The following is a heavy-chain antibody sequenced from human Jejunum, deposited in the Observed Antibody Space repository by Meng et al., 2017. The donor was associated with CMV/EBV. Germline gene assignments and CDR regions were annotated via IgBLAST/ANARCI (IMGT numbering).Heavy chain of an antibody. J-gene: IGHJ4*02. CDR3: AKEGVGGHFDY. CDR1: GLTLGSYG. Sequence: GESLKISCAASGLTLGSYGMHWVRQAPGKGLEWVTYADSVKGRFTISRDISKNTLFLQMNSLRAEDTAVYYCAKEGVGGHFDYWGQGTLVTVSS. V-gene: IGHV3-30*02. D-gene: IGHD2-8*01.